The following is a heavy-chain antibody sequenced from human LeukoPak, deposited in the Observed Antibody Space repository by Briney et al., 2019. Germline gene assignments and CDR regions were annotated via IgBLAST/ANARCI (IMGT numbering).Heavy chain of an antibody. CDR3: ARRTLGTYYFDY. CDR1: GGSISSGGYY. CDR2: IYYSGST. Sequence: SETLSLTCTVSGGSISSGGYYWSWIRQHPGKGLEWIGYIYYSGSTYYNPSLKSRVTISVDTSKNQFSLKLSSVTAADTAVYYCARRTLGTYYFDYWGQGTLVTVSS. J-gene: IGHJ4*02. D-gene: IGHD1-14*01. V-gene: IGHV4-31*03.